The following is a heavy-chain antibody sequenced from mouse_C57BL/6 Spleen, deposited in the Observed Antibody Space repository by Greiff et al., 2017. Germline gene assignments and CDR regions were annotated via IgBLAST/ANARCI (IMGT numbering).Heavy chain of an antibody. D-gene: IGHD1-1*01. CDR3: TRGDYGSGY. V-gene: IGHV1-15*01. J-gene: IGHJ2*01. Sequence: QVQLQQSGAELVRPGASVTLSCKASGYTFTDYEMHWVKQTPVHGLEWIGAIYPETGGTAYNQKFKGKAILTADKSSSTAYMELRSLTSEDAAVYYCTRGDYGSGYWGQGTTLTVSS. CDR2: IYPETGGT. CDR1: GYTFTDYE.